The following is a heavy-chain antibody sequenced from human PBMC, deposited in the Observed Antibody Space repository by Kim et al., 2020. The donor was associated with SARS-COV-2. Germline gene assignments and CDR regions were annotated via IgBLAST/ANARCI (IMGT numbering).Heavy chain of an antibody. Sequence: GGSLRLSCAASGFTFSDYYMSWIRQAPGKGLEWVSYISSSSSYTNYADSVKGRFTISRDNAKNSLYLQMNSLRAEDTAVYYCARAADIVVVVAAHDAFDIWGQGTMVTVSS. V-gene: IGHV3-11*06. J-gene: IGHJ3*02. D-gene: IGHD2-15*01. CDR3: ARAADIVVVVAAHDAFDI. CDR1: GFTFSDYY. CDR2: ISSSSSYT.